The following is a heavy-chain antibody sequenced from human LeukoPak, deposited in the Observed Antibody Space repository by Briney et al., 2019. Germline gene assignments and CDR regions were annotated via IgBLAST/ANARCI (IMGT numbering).Heavy chain of an antibody. CDR2: INSDGSST. V-gene: IGHV3-74*01. CDR3: ARGSKYNWNMPFDY. J-gene: IGHJ4*02. CDR1: GFTFSSYW. D-gene: IGHD1/OR15-1a*01. Sequence: GGFLRLSCAASGFTFSSYWMHWVRQAPGKGLVWVSRINSDGSSTSYADSVKGRFTISRDNAKNTLYLQMNSLRAEDTAVYYCARGSKYNWNMPFDYWGQGTLVTVSS.